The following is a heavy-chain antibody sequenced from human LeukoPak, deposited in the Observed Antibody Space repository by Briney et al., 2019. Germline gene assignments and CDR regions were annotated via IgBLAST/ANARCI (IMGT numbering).Heavy chain of an antibody. D-gene: IGHD3-3*01. CDR2: VFYSGTA. V-gene: IGHV4-39*02. CDR1: GDSISNMNYY. Sequence: RPSETLSLTCNVSGDSISNMNYYWGWVRQPPGKGLEWIGSVFYSGTAYYNPSLKSRVSISVDTSKNYFALRLNSVTAADTALYFCARLSKGTVYGNWRGYSNYLDAWGQGALVPVYS. J-gene: IGHJ5*02. CDR3: ARLSKGTVYGNWRGYSNYLDA.